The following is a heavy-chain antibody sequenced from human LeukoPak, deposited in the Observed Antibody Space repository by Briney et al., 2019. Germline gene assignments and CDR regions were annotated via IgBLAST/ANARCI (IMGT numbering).Heavy chain of an antibody. CDR3: ARSSSGWYYY. CDR2: GSNK. J-gene: IGHJ4*02. V-gene: IGHV3-30*15. Sequence: GSNKDYADSVKGRFTISRDNSKNTLYLQMSSLRAEDTAVYYCARSSSGWYYYWGQGIMVTVSS. D-gene: IGHD6-19*01.